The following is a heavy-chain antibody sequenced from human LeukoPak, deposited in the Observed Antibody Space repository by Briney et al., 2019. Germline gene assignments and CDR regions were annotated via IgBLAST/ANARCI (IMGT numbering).Heavy chain of an antibody. D-gene: IGHD2-2*01. Sequence: SETLSLTCTVSGGSISSSSYYWSWTRQPPGKGLEWIGYIYYSGSTNYNPSLKSRVTISVDTSKNQFSLKLSSVTAADTAVYYCARAPSREYQLPSYYYYYGMDVWGQGTTVTVSS. CDR1: GGSISSSSYY. CDR2: IYYSGST. CDR3: ARAPSREYQLPSYYYYYGMDV. J-gene: IGHJ6*02. V-gene: IGHV4-61*05.